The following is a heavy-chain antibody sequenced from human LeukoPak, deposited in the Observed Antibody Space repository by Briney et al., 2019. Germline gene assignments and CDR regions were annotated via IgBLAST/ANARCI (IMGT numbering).Heavy chain of an antibody. J-gene: IGHJ4*02. V-gene: IGHV3-66*01. CDR2: IYSGGST. CDR1: GLTVSSNY. D-gene: IGHD3-10*01. CDR3: ARDLWNYYDSGSLDY. Sequence: GGSLRLSCAASGLTVSSNYMSWVRQAPGKGLEWVSVIYSGGSTYYADSVKGRFTISRDNSKNTLYLQMNSLRAEDTAVYYCARDLWNYYDSGSLDYWGQGTLSPSPQ.